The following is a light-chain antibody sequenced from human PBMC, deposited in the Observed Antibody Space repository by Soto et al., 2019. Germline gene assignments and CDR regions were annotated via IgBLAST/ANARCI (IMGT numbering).Light chain of an antibody. Sequence: DIQMTQSPSTLSASVGDRVTITCRASQSISSWLAWYQQKPGKAPKLLIYDASSLESGVPSRFSGSGSGTEFTLTISSPQPDYVAKYYCEQYNSSPDNFGQGTKLEIK. CDR2: DAS. CDR1: QSISSW. V-gene: IGKV1-5*01. CDR3: EQYNSSPDN. J-gene: IGKJ2*01.